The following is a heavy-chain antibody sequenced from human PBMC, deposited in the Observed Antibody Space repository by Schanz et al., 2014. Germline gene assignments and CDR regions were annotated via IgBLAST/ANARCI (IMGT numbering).Heavy chain of an antibody. CDR1: GFDFNSYS. CDR2: IATSSSTR. V-gene: IGHV3-48*04. CDR3: AREQIMAAAGLVDY. Sequence: EVRLVESGGGLVQPGGSLRLSCEASGFDFNSYSMNWVRQVPGKGLEWLSYIATSSSTRHYADSVKGRFTISRDNAKNSLYLQMNSLRAEDTAVYYCAREQIMAAAGLVDYWGHGTLVTVSS. D-gene: IGHD6-13*01. J-gene: IGHJ4*01.